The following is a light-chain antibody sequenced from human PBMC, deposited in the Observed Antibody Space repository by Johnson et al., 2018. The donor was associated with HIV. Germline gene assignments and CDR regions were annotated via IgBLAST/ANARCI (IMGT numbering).Light chain of an antibody. CDR3: GTGDSSLSAGRYV. V-gene: IGLV1-51*01. J-gene: IGLJ1*01. CDR2: DNN. Sequence: QSVLTQPPSVSAAPGQKVTISCSGSSSNIGNNYVSWYQQLPGTAPKVLIYDNNKRPSGIPDRFSGSKSGTSATLGITGLQTGDEADDNCGTGDSSLSAGRYVFGPGTKVTVL. CDR1: SSNIGNNY.